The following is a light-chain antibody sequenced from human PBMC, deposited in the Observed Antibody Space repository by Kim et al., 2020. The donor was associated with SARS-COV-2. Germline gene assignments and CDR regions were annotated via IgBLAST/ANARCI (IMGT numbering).Light chain of an antibody. CDR1: SSNIGSKD. V-gene: IGLV1-47*01. CDR2: KNN. Sequence: PGQRVIISCSESSSNIGSKDVYWYQHLPGTAPKVLIYKNNQRPSGVPDRFSGSKSGASASLAISGLRSEDEADYYCAAWDDSVNVIFGGGTQLTVL. J-gene: IGLJ2*01. CDR3: AAWDDSVNVI.